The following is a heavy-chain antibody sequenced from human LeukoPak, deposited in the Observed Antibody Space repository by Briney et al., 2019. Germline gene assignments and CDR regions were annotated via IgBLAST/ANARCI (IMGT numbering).Heavy chain of an antibody. J-gene: IGHJ4*02. CDR1: GFTCSSYE. CDR3: TRASITMIVADFDY. Sequence: GGSLRLSCAASGFTCSSYEMNWVRQAPGKGLEWVGFIRSKAYGGTTEYAASVKGRFTISRDDSKSIAYLQMNNLKTEDTAVYYCTRASITMIVADFDYWGQGTLVTVSS. D-gene: IGHD3-22*01. CDR2: IRSKAYGGTT. V-gene: IGHV3-49*04.